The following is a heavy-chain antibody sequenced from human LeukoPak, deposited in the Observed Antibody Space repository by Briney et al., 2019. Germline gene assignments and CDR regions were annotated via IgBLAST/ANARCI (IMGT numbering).Heavy chain of an antibody. V-gene: IGHV3-21*04. Sequence: GGSLRLSCAASGFTFSSYSMNWVRQAPGKGLEWVSSISSSSSYIYYADSVKGRFTISRDNAKNSLYLQMNSLRAEDTAVYYCAKVIGSTNRGAFDIWGQGTMVTVSS. CDR1: GFTFSSYS. CDR3: AKVIGSTNRGAFDI. D-gene: IGHD2-2*01. CDR2: ISSSSSYI. J-gene: IGHJ3*02.